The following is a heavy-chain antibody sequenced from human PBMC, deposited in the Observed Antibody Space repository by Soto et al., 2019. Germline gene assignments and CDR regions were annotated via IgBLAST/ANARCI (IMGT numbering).Heavy chain of an antibody. J-gene: IGHJ3*02. CDR1: GYSLTSYW. CDR2: IYPGDSDT. V-gene: IGHV5-51*01. Sequence: ESVKISCKGSGYSLTSYWIGWVGQIPGKGLEWMGIIYPGDSDTRYSPSFQGQVTISADKSISTAYLQWSSLKASDTAMYYCARHPRSYYDSSGYAFDIWGQGTMVTVSS. CDR3: ARHPRSYYDSSGYAFDI. D-gene: IGHD3-22*01.